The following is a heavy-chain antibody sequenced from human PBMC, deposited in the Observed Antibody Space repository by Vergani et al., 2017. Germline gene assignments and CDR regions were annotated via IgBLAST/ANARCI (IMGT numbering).Heavy chain of an antibody. J-gene: IGHJ3*01. CDR3: AREYSSTSGRAFDF. D-gene: IGHD2-2*01. CDR2: VSTGTKSQ. Sequence: EVQLVESGGGLVQPGGSLRLSCVVSGFDFSSYIMNWVRQAPGKGLEWVSSVSTGTKSQSYAESVKGRFTISRDSAKNSLYLQMDSLRAEDTAVYYCAREYSSTSGRAFDFWGQGTKVTVSS. V-gene: IGHV3-48*01. CDR1: GFDFSSYI.